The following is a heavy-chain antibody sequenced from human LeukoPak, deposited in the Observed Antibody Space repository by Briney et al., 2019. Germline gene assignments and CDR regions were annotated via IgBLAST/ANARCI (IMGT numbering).Heavy chain of an antibody. CDR1: GFTFDDYA. CDR3: AKDYGSGSYAAPNDY. V-gene: IGHV3-9*01. J-gene: IGHJ4*02. Sequence: PGRSLRLSCAASGFTFDDYAMHWVRQAPGKGLEWVSGISWNSGSIGYADSVKGRFTISRDNAKNSLYLQMNSLRAEDTALYYCAKDYGSGSYAAPNDYWGQGTLVTVSS. CDR2: ISWNSGSI. D-gene: IGHD3-10*01.